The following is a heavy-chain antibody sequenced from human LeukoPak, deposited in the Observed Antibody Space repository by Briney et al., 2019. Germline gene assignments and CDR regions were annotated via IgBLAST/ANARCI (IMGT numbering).Heavy chain of an antibody. CDR2: ISVYNGNT. V-gene: IGHV1-18*01. Sequence: ASVKVSCKASGYTFTSYGISWVRQAPGQGLEWMGWISVYNGNTNYAQKLQGRVTMTTDTSTSTAYMELRSLRSDDTAVYYCARNTYSSGYYEPTYYFDYWGQGTLVTVSS. CDR1: GYTFTSYG. CDR3: ARNTYSSGYYEPTYYFDY. J-gene: IGHJ4*02. D-gene: IGHD3-22*01.